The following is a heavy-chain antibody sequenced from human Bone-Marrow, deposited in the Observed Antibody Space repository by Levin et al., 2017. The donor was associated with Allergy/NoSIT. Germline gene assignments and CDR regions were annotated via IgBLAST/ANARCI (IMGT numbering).Heavy chain of an antibody. CDR1: GGSFPGYF. Sequence: PSQTLSLPCAVDGGSFPGYFWTWIRQPPGKGLEWIGEINHSGSTKYNPSLTSRVTISVDTSKKEFSLNLSSVTAADTAVFYCARGGRWSFSYYFDYWGQGTRVTVSS. D-gene: IGHD3-10*01. CDR3: ARGGRWSFSYYFDY. CDR2: INHSGST. V-gene: IGHV4-34*01. J-gene: IGHJ4*02.